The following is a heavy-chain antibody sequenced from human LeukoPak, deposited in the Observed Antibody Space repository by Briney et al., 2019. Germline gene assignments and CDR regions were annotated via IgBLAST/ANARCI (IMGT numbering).Heavy chain of an antibody. D-gene: IGHD3-10*01. CDR2: INHSGST. V-gene: IGHV4-34*01. J-gene: IGHJ3*02. CDR1: GGSFSGYY. CDR3: ARVLITMVRGVIITSFATDAFDI. Sequence: PSETLSLTCAVYGGSFSGYYWSWIRQPPGKGLEWIGEINHSGSTNYNPSLKSRVTISVDTSKNQFSLKLSSVTAADTAVYYCARVLITMVRGVIITSFATDAFDIWGQGTMVTVSS.